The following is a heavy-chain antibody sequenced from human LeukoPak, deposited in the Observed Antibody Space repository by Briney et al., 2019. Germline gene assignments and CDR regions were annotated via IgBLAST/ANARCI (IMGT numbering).Heavy chain of an antibody. CDR2: INPKNGDT. J-gene: IGHJ5*02. Sequence: ASVKVSCKASGYTFTAYYIQWVRQAPGQGLEWMGRINPKNGDTNYAQKFQDRVTMTRDTSMSAATMEISRLTYCDTAVYYCGRGIQSFDPWGQGTLVTVS. V-gene: IGHV1-2*06. CDR1: GYTFTAYY. CDR3: GRGIQSFDP.